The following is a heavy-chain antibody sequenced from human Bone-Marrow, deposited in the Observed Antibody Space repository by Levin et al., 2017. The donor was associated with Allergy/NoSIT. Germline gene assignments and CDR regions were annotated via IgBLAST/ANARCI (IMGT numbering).Heavy chain of an antibody. CDR2: ISSSGNTI. V-gene: IGHV3-11*01. J-gene: IGHJ4*02. D-gene: IGHD4-17*01. Sequence: PGGSLRLSCAASGFTFSDYYMSWTRQAPGKGLEWVSYISSSGNTIYYADSVKGRFTISRDNAKNSLFLQMNSLRAEDTAVYYCARGDYGDYARIDYWGQGTLVTVSS. CDR1: GFTFSDYY. CDR3: ARGDYGDYARIDY.